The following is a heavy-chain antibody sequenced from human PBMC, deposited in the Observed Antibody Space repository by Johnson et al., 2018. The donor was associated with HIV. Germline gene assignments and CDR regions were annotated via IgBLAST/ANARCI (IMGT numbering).Heavy chain of an antibody. CDR1: GFTFSTSW. V-gene: IGHV3-7*05. CDR2: INHDGVEK. Sequence: EVQLVESGGGLVQPGGSLRFSCAASGFTFSTSWMSWVRQAPGKGLGWVANINHDGVEKYYVDSVKGRFTISRDNATNSLFLQMNIVRDEDTAVYYCVRGGAVAPSSGFDIWGQGTKVTVSS. CDR3: VRGGAVAPSSGFDI. D-gene: IGHD6-19*01. J-gene: IGHJ3*02.